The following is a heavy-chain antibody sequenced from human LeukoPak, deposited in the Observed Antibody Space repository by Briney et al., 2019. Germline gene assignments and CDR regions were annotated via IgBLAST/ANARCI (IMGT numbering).Heavy chain of an antibody. Sequence: GGSLRLSCAASGFTVSSNYMNWVRQAPGKGLEWVSVIYSGGTTYYADSVKGRFTISRDNSKNTLYLQMNSLRAEDTAVYYCAKDLGTLPRDYWGQGTLVTVSS. CDR1: GFTVSSNY. J-gene: IGHJ4*02. CDR3: AKDLGTLPRDY. CDR2: IYSGGTT. V-gene: IGHV3-53*01. D-gene: IGHD1-7*01.